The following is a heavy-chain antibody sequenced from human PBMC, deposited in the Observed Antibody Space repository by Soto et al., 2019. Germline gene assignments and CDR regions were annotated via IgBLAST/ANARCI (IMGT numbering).Heavy chain of an antibody. Sequence: QVQLVQSGAEVKKPGASVKVSCKASGYTFTTYEINWVRQVPGQGLEWMGWMSPSSGNTGYVDQFRGRVTMTSNTSMTTADMERSSLRAEDTAVYYCARVGGQLFGDHGMDVWGQGTTVTVSS. CDR1: GYTFTTYE. CDR2: MSPSSGNT. D-gene: IGHD3-10*01. J-gene: IGHJ6*02. V-gene: IGHV1-8*01. CDR3: ARVGGQLFGDHGMDV.